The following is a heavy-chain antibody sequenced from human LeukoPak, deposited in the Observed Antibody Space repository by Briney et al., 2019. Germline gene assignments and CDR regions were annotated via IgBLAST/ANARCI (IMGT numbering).Heavy chain of an antibody. J-gene: IGHJ4*01. V-gene: IGHV4-34*01. D-gene: IGHD5-12*01. Sequence: SETLSLTRAVYGGSFSGYYWSWIRQPPGKGLEWIGEINHSGSTNYNPSLKSRVTISVDTSKSQFSLKLNSLTAADTAVYYCASLLNVAGYSGYDSDYWGHGTLVTVSS. CDR3: ASLLNVAGYSGYDSDY. CDR2: INHSGST. CDR1: GGSFSGYY.